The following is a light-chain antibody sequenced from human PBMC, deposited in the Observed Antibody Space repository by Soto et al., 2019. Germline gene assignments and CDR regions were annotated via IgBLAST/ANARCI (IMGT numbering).Light chain of an antibody. CDR1: QSVSSN. V-gene: IGKV3-15*01. CDR2: GAS. Sequence: EIVMTQSPATLSVSSGERATLSCRASQSVSSNLAWYQQKPGQAPRLLIYGASTRATGIPARFSGSGSETEFTLTISSLQSEDFAVYYCQQYNNWPWTFGQGTKVEIK. J-gene: IGKJ1*01. CDR3: QQYNNWPWT.